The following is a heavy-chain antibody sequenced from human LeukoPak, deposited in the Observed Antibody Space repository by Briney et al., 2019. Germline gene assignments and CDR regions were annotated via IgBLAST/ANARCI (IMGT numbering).Heavy chain of an antibody. CDR2: ISDDGSNK. CDR3: ARGDFGVVITYSWFDP. Sequence: RRSLRLSCAASGFTFSKYTIHWVRQAPGKGLEWVAVISDDGSNKYYADSVKGRFTISRDNSKNTLYLQMDSLRAEDTAVYYCARGDFGVVITYSWFDPWGQGTLVTVSS. D-gene: IGHD3-3*01. V-gene: IGHV3-30*04. CDR1: GFTFSKYT. J-gene: IGHJ5*02.